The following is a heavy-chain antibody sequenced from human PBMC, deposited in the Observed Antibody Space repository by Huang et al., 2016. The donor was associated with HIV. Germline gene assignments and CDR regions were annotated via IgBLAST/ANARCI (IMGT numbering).Heavy chain of an antibody. Sequence: EVHLLESGGGLVQPGGSLRLSCTASGFSFSSSAMSWVRPAPGRGLEWVSTGRNSARSRHYSDSVRGRFTISRDNSKDTLYLQMNSLRAEDTALYYCAKDLVTYDSSGSVWGQGTLVTVSS. CDR1: GFSFSSSA. D-gene: IGHD3-22*01. CDR2: GRNSARSR. CDR3: AKDLVTYDSSGSV. V-gene: IGHV3-23*01. J-gene: IGHJ4*02.